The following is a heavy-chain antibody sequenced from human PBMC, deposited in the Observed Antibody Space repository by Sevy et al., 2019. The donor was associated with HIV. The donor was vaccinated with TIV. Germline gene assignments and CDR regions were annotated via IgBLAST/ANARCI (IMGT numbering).Heavy chain of an antibody. V-gene: IGHV3-21*01. J-gene: IGHJ3*02. CDR3: ARDFPWGAVATDAFDI. Sequence: GGSLRLSCAASGFTFSSYSMNWVRQAPGKGLEWVSSISSSSSYIYYEDSVKGRFTISRDNAKNTLYLQMNSLRAEDTAVYYCARDFPWGAVATDAFDIWGQGTMVTVSS. CDR1: GFTFSSYS. D-gene: IGHD6-19*01. CDR2: ISSSSSYI.